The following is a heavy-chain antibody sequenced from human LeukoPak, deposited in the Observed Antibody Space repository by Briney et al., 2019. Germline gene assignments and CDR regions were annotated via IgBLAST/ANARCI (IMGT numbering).Heavy chain of an antibody. J-gene: IGHJ4*02. D-gene: IGHD2-2*01. CDR3: VRRYCSSTSCTFDY. CDR1: GFTFSNYE. CDR2: ISTGGSTI. V-gene: IGHV3-48*03. Sequence: GGSLRLSCAGSGFTFSNYEMNWVRQAPGKGLEWLPYISTGGSTIYHADSVKGRFTISRDNANNSLYLQMNSLRPEDTALYYCVRRYCSSTSCTFDYWGQGTLVTVSS.